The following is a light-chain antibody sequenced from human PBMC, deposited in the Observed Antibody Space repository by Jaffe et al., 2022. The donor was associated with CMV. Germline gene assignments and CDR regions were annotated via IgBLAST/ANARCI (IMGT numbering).Light chain of an antibody. Sequence: DIQMTQSPASVSASVGDRVTITCRASQSIRNWLAWYQQKPGKAPNLLIYVASSLHSGVPSRFSGSGSGTEFTLTISSLQPEDFATYFCQQTNSFPWTFGQGTRVDMK. CDR2: VAS. J-gene: IGKJ1*01. V-gene: IGKV1-12*01. CDR3: QQTNSFPWT. CDR1: QSIRNW.